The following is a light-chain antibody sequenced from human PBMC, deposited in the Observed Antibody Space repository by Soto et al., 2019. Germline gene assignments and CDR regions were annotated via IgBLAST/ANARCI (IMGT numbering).Light chain of an antibody. Sequence: QSALTQPASVSGSPGQSITISCTGTSSDVGGYNYVSWYQQHPGKAPKLMIYEVSNRPSGVSNRFSGSKSGNTASLTISGLQAEHEAEYYCRSYTSSSTLVFGGGTKVTVL. J-gene: IGLJ3*02. V-gene: IGLV2-14*01. CDR3: RSYTSSSTLV. CDR1: SSDVGGYNY. CDR2: EVS.